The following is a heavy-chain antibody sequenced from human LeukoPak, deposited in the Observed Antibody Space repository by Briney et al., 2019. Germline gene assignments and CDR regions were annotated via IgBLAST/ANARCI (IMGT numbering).Heavy chain of an antibody. J-gene: IGHJ4*02. CDR1: GYTFNSYA. V-gene: IGHV1-3*01. CDR3: ARVPLPPFYGILTGSNHWEYFDY. CDR2: INAGNGNT. D-gene: IGHD3-9*01. Sequence: ASVKVSCKASGYTFNSYAVHWVRQAPGQRLEWMGWINAGNGNTKYSQKFQGRVTITRDTSASTTYMELSSLRSEDTAVYYCARVPLPPFYGILTGSNHWEYFDYWGQGTLVTVSS.